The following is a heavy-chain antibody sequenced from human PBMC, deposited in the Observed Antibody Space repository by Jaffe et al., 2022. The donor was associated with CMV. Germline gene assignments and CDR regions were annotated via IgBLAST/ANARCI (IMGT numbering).Heavy chain of an antibody. Sequence: EVQLVETGGDLVQPGGSLRLSCVVSGFTFKNFDMNWVRQAPGRGLEWVSYITSSGVTKDYANSVKGRFTISRDNAKNSLYLQMDSLRVEDTAVYYCARDYYGSDMDFDYWGQGTLVTVSS. J-gene: IGHJ4*02. V-gene: IGHV3-48*03. D-gene: IGHD3-10*01. CDR2: ITSSGVTK. CDR1: GFTFKNFD. CDR3: ARDYYGSDMDFDY.